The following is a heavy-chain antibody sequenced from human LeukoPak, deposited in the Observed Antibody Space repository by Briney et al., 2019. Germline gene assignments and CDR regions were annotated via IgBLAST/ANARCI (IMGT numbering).Heavy chain of an antibody. V-gene: IGHV3-21*01. CDR3: ARNVWLDVAFDI. CDR2: ISSSSSYI. D-gene: IGHD5-12*01. J-gene: IGHJ3*02. CDR1: GFTFSSYS. Sequence: GGSLRLSCAASGFTFSSYSMNWVRQAPGKGLEWVSSISSSSSYIYYADSVKGRFTISRDNAKNSLYLQMNSPRAEDTAVYYCARNVWLDVAFDIWGQGTMVTVSS.